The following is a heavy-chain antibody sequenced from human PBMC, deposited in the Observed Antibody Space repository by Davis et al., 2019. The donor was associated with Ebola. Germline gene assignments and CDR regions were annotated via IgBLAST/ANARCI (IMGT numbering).Heavy chain of an antibody. J-gene: IGHJ4*02. CDR1: GGSFSNSY. CDR3: ARLKGRVVVPPGMQFATQYFFDY. D-gene: IGHD2-2*01. CDR2: INQSGTT. V-gene: IGHV4-34*01. Sequence: PSETLSLTCAFSGGSFSNSYWSWIRQSPGKGLEWIGEINQSGTTNYNPSLNSRVTISLDTSRNQFSLKLSAVTAADTAVYYCARLKGRVVVPPGMQFATQYFFDYWGQGTLVTVSS.